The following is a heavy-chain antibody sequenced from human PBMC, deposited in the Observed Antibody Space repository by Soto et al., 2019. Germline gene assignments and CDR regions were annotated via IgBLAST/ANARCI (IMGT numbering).Heavy chain of an antibody. CDR2: INAGNGNT. D-gene: IGHD2-2*01. CDR1: GYTFTSYA. J-gene: IGHJ6*03. V-gene: IGHV1-3*01. Sequence: ASVKVSCKASGYTFTSYAMHWVLQAPGQRLEWMGWINAGNGNTKYSQKFQGRVTITRDTSASTAYMELSSLRSEDTAVYYCARGRNCSSTSCHASYYYYMDVWGKGTTVTVSS. CDR3: ARGRNCSSTSCHASYYYYMDV.